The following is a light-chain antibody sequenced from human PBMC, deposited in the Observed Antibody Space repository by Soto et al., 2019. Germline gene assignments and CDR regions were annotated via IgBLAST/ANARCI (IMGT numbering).Light chain of an antibody. V-gene: IGKV1-5*01. J-gene: IGKJ2*01. Sequence: DIPMTQSPSTLSASVGDRVTITCRASQSISSWLAWYQQKPGKAPKLLIYDASSLESGVPSRFSGSGSGTEVTLTISRLQPDDFATYYCQQYNSFPYTFGQGTKLEIK. CDR3: QQYNSFPYT. CDR2: DAS. CDR1: QSISSW.